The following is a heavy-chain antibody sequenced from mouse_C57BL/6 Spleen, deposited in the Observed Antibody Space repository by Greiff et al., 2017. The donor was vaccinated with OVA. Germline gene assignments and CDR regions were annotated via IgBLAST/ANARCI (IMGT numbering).Heavy chain of an antibody. V-gene: IGHV1-82*01. Sequence: QVQLQQSGPELVKPGASVKISCKASGYAFSSSWMNWVKQRPGQGLEWIGRIYPGDGDTNYNGKFKGKATLTADKSSSTAYMQLRSLTSEDSAVYFCAGLLRAMDYWGQGTSVTVSS. CDR2: IYPGDGDT. D-gene: IGHD2-3*01. J-gene: IGHJ4*01. CDR3: AGLLRAMDY. CDR1: GYAFSSSW.